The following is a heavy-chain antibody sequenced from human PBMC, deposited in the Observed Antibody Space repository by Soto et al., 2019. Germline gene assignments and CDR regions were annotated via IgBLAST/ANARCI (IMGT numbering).Heavy chain of an antibody. CDR2: IIPIFTTA. CDR3: VRTPPRTTATAYSFDY. Sequence: QVQLVQSGAEVKKPGSSVKVSCKASGDTFSSCAISWVRQAPGQGLEWMGGIIPIFTTANYAQKFQGRVTITADESTNTAYMELSSLTSEDTAVYYCVRTPPRTTATAYSFDYWGQGTLVTVSS. V-gene: IGHV1-69*12. J-gene: IGHJ4*02. D-gene: IGHD4-17*01. CDR1: GDTFSSCA.